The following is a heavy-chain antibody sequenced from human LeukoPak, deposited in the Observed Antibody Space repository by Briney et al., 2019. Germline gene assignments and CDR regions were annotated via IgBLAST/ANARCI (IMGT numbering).Heavy chain of an antibody. J-gene: IGHJ5*02. CDR2: ISGSGGST. D-gene: IGHD2-2*01. V-gene: IGHV3-23*01. Sequence: GGSLRLPCAASGFTFSSYAMSWVRQAPGKGLEWVSAISGSGGSTYYADSVKGRFTISRDNSKNTLYLQMNSLRAEDTAVYYCAKARDIVVVRSSNWFDPWGQGTLVTVSS. CDR1: GFTFSSYA. CDR3: AKARDIVVVRSSNWFDP.